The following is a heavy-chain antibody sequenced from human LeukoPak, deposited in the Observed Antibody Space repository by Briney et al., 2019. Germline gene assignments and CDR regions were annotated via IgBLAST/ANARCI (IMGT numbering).Heavy chain of an antibody. V-gene: IGHV4-34*01. D-gene: IGHD3-22*01. CDR2: INHSGST. J-gene: IGHJ5*02. CDR3: ARVRFKVNDP. Sequence: SETLSLTCAVYGGSFSGYYWSWIRQPPGKGLEGIGEINHSGSTNYNPSLKSRVTISVDTSKNQFSLKLSSVTAADTAVYYCARVRFKVNDPWGQGTLVTVSS. CDR1: GGSFSGYY.